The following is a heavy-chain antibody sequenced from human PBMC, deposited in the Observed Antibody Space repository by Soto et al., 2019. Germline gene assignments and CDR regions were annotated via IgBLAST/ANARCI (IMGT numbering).Heavy chain of an antibody. CDR3: AKLGGYSYRYGMDV. V-gene: IGHV3-23*01. J-gene: IGHJ6*02. Sequence: PGGSLRLCCAASGFTFSSYAMSWVRQAPGKGLEWVSAISGSGGSTYYADSVKGRFTISRDNSKNTLYLQMNSLRAEDTAVYYCAKLGGYSYRYGMDVWGQGTTVTVSS. CDR1: GFTFSSYA. CDR2: ISGSGGST. D-gene: IGHD5-18*01.